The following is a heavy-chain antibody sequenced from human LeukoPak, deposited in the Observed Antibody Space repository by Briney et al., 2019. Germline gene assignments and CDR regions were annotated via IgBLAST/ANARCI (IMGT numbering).Heavy chain of an antibody. J-gene: IGHJ4*02. CDR2: ISWNGGSL. D-gene: IGHD3-22*01. Sequence: SGGSLRLSCAASGFTFDDYALRWVRQAPGKGLEWVSGISWNGGSLGYADSVKGRFTISRDNAKNSLYLQMNSLRTEDMALYYCAKGSGYNYDSSDRGFDFWGQGTLVTVSS. V-gene: IGHV3-9*03. CDR1: GFTFDDYA. CDR3: AKGSGYNYDSSDRGFDF.